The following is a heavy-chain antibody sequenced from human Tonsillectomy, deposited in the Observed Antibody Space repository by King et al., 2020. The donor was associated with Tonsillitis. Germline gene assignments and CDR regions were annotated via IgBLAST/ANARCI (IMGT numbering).Heavy chain of an antibody. V-gene: IGHV3-23*04. Sequence: EVQLVESGGGLVQPGGSLRLSCATSGFTFSSYAMTWVRQAPGEGLEWVSGITGSGGTTYYADSVKGRFTISIDNSKNTVYLEMNNLSAEDTAVYYCAKFLFEWLLPDDAFDIWGQGTLVTVSS. CDR2: ITGSGGTT. D-gene: IGHD3-9*01. J-gene: IGHJ3*02. CDR3: AKFLFEWLLPDDAFDI. CDR1: GFTFSSYA.